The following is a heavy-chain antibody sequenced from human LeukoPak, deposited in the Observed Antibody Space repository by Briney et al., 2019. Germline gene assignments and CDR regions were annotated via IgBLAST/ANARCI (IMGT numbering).Heavy chain of an antibody. V-gene: IGHV1-69*04. D-gene: IGHD1-1*01. CDR2: ILPLLSTK. CDR1: GGTFTRDA. Sequence: SVKVSCKLSGGTFTRDAISWVRQVPGEGLEWMGRILPLLSTKNYARKFQGRVTLTADKSTGTAYMELSSLRSEDTAMYFCARGLDWNDLHLGVWGKGTTVIVSS. CDR3: ARGLDWNDLHLGV. J-gene: IGHJ6*03.